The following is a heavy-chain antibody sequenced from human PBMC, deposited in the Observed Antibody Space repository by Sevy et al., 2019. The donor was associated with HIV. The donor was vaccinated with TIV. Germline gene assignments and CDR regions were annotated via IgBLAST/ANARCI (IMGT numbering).Heavy chain of an antibody. J-gene: IGHJ4*02. CDR2: ISGSGGST. V-gene: IGHV3-23*01. D-gene: IGHD3-3*01. Sequence: GGSLRLSCAASGFTFSSYAMSWVRQAPGKGLEWVSAISGSGGSTYYADSVKGRFTISRDNSKNTLYLQMNSLRAEETAVYYCAKDETRITIFGVVGIDYWGQGTLVTVSS. CDR1: GFTFSSYA. CDR3: AKDETRITIFGVVGIDY.